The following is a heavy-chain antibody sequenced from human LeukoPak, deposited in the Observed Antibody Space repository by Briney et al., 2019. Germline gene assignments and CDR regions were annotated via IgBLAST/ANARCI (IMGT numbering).Heavy chain of an antibody. CDR3: AKAYSDGWYYFDN. J-gene: IGHJ4*02. CDR2: VSGGGGNT. CDR1: GLTFSNYA. D-gene: IGHD6-19*01. V-gene: IGHV3-23*01. Sequence: GGSLRLSCAASGLTFSNYAMSWVRQAPGKGLEWVSAVSGGGGNTNYADSVKGRFTISRDNSKNTLYLQMNSLRAEDTAVHYCAKAYSDGWYYFDNWGQGTLVTVSS.